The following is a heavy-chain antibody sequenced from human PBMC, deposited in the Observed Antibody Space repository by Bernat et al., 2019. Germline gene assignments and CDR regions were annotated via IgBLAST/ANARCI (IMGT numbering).Heavy chain of an antibody. Sequence: QVQLVQSGAEVKKPGASVKVSCKASGYTFTSYGISWVRQAPGQGLEWMGWISAYNGNTNYAQKLQGRVTMTTDTSTSTAYMELRSLRSDDTAVYYCARVGMRYDFWSGYYSPSYFEYWGQGTLVTVSS. D-gene: IGHD3-3*01. CDR1: GYTFTSYG. CDR2: ISAYNGNT. CDR3: ARVGMRYDFWSGYYSPSYFEY. J-gene: IGHJ4*02. V-gene: IGHV1-18*01.